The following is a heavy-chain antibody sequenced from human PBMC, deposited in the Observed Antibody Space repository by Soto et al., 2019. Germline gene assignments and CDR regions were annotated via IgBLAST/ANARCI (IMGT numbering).Heavy chain of an antibody. V-gene: IGHV3-21*01. D-gene: IGHD6-19*01. J-gene: IGHJ4*02. CDR3: AREDSIIIPAVADF. CDR1: GFTFTNYG. CDR2: VSKSEYT. Sequence: GGSLRLSCAVSGFTFTNYGINWVRQAPGKGLEWVSSVSKSEYTYYSDSVKGRFTISRDNAKNSVSLQMDNLRAEGTAVYYCAREDSIIIPAVADFWGQGTLVTVSS.